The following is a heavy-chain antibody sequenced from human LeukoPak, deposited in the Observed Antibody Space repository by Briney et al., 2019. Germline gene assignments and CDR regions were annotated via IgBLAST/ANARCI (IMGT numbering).Heavy chain of an antibody. CDR2: ISYDGSNK. Sequence: GGSLRLSCAASGFAFSSYGMHWVRQAPGKGLEWVAVISYDGSNKYYADSVKGRFTISRDNSKNTLYLQMNSLRAEDTAVYYCAKDSGLGIAVAGDFDYWGQGTLVTVSS. CDR1: GFAFSSYG. V-gene: IGHV3-30*18. D-gene: IGHD6-19*01. CDR3: AKDSGLGIAVAGDFDY. J-gene: IGHJ4*02.